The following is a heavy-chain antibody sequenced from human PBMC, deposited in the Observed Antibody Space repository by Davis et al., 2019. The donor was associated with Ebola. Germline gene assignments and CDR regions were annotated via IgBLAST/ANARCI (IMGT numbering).Heavy chain of an antibody. D-gene: IGHD3-22*01. Sequence: SVKVSCKSSGGTFSSFAVGWVRQAPGQGLEWMGGIIPMFRSPNYAQKFQDRVTITADESTRTVYLELSSLRSEDTAVYYCARAQTGYYFDSSDSPSWFAPWGQGTLVTVSS. J-gene: IGHJ5*02. CDR3: ARAQTGYYFDSSDSPSWFAP. CDR1: GGTFSSFA. V-gene: IGHV1-69*13. CDR2: IIPMFRSP.